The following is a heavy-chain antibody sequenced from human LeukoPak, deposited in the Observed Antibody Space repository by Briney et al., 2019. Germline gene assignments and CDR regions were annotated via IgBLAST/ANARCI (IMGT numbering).Heavy chain of an antibody. V-gene: IGHV3-74*01. CDR2: ISSDGTDT. CDR3: ATVYYYDSSGYSLSSFQH. CDR1: GVPFTSYW. Sequence: PGGSLRLSCAASGVPFTSYWMHWVRQAPGKGLVWVSRISSDGTDTTYAASVKGRFTISRDNAKNTLYLQMNSLRAEDTAVYYCATVYYYDSSGYSLSSFQHWGQGTLVTVSS. D-gene: IGHD3-22*01. J-gene: IGHJ1*01.